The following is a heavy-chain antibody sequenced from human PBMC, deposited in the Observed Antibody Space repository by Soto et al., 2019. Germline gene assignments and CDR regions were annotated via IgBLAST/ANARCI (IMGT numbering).Heavy chain of an antibody. CDR2: ISYDGSNK. V-gene: IGHV3-30*18. J-gene: IGHJ6*02. CDR3: AKDLFWSGCYSRKGYYYGMDV. D-gene: IGHD3-3*01. Sequence: PGGSLRLSCAASGFTFSSYGMHWVRQAPGKGLEWVAVISYDGSNKYYADSVKGRFTISRDNSKNTLYLQMNSLRAEDTAVYYCAKDLFWSGCYSRKGYYYGMDVWGQGTTVTVSS. CDR1: GFTFSSYG.